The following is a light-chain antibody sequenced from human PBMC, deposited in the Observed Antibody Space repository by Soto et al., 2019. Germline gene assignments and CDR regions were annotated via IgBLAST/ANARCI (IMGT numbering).Light chain of an antibody. CDR2: GAS. CDR3: QQYYDWPPT. Sequence: ETVMTQSPATLSVSPGERVTLSCRASQSISSDVAWYQHKPGQAPRLLIYGASTTATGIPVRFSGSGSGAEFTLTISSLQSEDFALYYCQQYYDWPPTFGQGTKVDIK. J-gene: IGKJ1*01. CDR1: QSISSD. V-gene: IGKV3-15*01.